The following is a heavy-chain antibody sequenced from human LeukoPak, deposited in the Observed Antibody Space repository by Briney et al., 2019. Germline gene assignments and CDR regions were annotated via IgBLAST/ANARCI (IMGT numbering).Heavy chain of an antibody. V-gene: IGHV4-4*07. CDR3: ARVGGAGTVVDF. J-gene: IGHJ4*02. CDR2: LYTSGAT. D-gene: IGHD1/OR15-1a*01. CDR1: GGSIHLNH. Sequence: SETLSLTCTVSGGSIHLNHWSWIRQAAGKGLEWIGLLYTSGATNYNPSLQSRVTMSADTSNNQLSLKVTSVTAADTAAYYCARVGGAGTVVDFWGQGTLVIVSS.